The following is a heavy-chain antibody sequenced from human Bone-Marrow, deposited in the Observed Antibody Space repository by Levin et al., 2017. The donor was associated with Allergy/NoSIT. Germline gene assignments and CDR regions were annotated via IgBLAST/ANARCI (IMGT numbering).Heavy chain of an antibody. Sequence: SETLSLTCSVSGASITSGDHYWSWIRQSPGKGLEWIGYIYYSGGTYYNPSLMTRITISLDPSKNHFSLKLRSVTVADTAVYYCASLSYYYGAGTHPDEDYWGQGALVIVSS. J-gene: IGHJ4*02. V-gene: IGHV4-30-4*01. D-gene: IGHD3-10*01. CDR3: ASLSYYYGAGTHPDEDY. CDR1: GASITSGDHY. CDR2: IYYSGGT.